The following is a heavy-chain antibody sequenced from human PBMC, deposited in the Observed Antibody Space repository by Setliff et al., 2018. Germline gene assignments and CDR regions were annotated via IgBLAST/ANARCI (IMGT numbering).Heavy chain of an antibody. V-gene: IGHV4-39*01. D-gene: IGHD1-1*01. CDR3: ARTGTYRYFDS. CDR1: GDSISSSSYY. Sequence: SETLSLTCSVSGDSISSSSYYWGWIRQPPGKGLEWIGSINYSGITYYSPSLKSRVIVSVDTSKNQFSLKLSSVTAADTAVYYCARTGTYRYFDSWGQGTLVTVSS. J-gene: IGHJ4*02. CDR2: INYSGIT.